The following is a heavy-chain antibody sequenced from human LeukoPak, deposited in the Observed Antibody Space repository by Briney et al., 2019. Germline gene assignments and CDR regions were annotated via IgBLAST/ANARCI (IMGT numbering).Heavy chain of an antibody. CDR2: IYYSGST. V-gene: IGHV4-59*08. CDR1: GGSISSYY. D-gene: IGHD6-19*01. Sequence: SETLSLTCTVSGGSISSYYWSWIRQPPGEGLEWIGYIYYSGSTNYNPSLKSRVTISVDTSKNQFSLKLSSVTAADTAVYYCARLQWQYYFDYWGQGTLVTVSS. CDR3: ARLQWQYYFDY. J-gene: IGHJ4*02.